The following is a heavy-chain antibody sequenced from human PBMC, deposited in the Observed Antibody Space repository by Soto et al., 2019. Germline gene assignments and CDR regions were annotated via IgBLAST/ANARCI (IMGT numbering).Heavy chain of an antibody. V-gene: IGHV3-30-3*01. CDR2: ISYDGSNK. CDR1: GFTFSSYA. Sequence: QVQLVESGGGVVQPGRSLRLSCAASGFTFSSYAMHWVRQAPGKGLEWVAVISYDGSNKYYADSVKGRFTISRDNYKNTLYLQMISLRAEDTAVYYCARDKMAVDTAMVKGYYYGMDVWGQGTTVTVSS. CDR3: ARDKMAVDTAMVKGYYYGMDV. J-gene: IGHJ6*02. D-gene: IGHD5-18*01.